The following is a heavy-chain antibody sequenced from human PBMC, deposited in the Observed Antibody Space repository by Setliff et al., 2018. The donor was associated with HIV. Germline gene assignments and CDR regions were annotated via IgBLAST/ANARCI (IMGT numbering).Heavy chain of an antibody. J-gene: IGHJ4*02. CDR2: FDPEDGER. D-gene: IGHD3-16*02. CDR3: ATDPGRRITFGGAIVNPDY. Sequence: GASVKVSCKVFGYTLAALSIHWVRQAPGKGLEWMGGFDPEDGERINAEKFQGRVTMTADTSTDTAYMALSSLTSEDTAVYYCATDPGRRITFGGAIVNPDYWGQGTLVTVSS. V-gene: IGHV1-24*01. CDR1: GYTLAALS.